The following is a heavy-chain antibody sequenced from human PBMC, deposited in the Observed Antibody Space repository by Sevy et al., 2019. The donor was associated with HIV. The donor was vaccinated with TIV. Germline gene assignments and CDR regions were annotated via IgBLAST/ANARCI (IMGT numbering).Heavy chain of an antibody. CDR1: GFTFSAFS. CDR2: ISYDGSND. D-gene: IGHD1-1*01. J-gene: IGHJ1*01. CDR3: ALERLSSNVAEYFQN. Sequence: GGSLRLSCAASGFTFSAFSMHWVRQAPGKGLEWVATISYDGSNDHYEDSVKGRFTSSRDNSKSSLYLQMNSLRGEDTAVYYCALERLSSNVAEYFQNWGQGTLVTVSS. V-gene: IGHV3-30-3*01.